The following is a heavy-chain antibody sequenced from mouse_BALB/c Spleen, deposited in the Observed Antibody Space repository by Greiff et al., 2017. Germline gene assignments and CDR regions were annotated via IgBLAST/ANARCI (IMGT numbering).Heavy chain of an antibody. V-gene: IGHV4-1*02. CDR1: GFDFSRYW. CDR2: INPDSSTI. J-gene: IGHJ4*01. CDR3: ARSPYDYDEDYYAMDY. D-gene: IGHD2-4*01. Sequence: EVKLMESGGGLVQPGGSLKLSCAASGFDFSRYWMSWVRQAPGKGLEWIGEINPDSSTINYTPSLKDKFIISRDNAKNTLYLQMSKVRSEDTALYYCARSPYDYDEDYYAMDYWGQGTSVTVSS.